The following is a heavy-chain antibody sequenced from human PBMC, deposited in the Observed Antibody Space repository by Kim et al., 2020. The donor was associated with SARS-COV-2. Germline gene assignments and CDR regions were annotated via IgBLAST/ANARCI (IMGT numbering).Heavy chain of an antibody. CDR1: GGSFSGYY. V-gene: IGHV4-34*01. D-gene: IGHD3-9*01. CDR3: ARGPLRYFDWFPGENYYYYGMDV. CDR2: INHSGST. Sequence: SETLSLTCAVYGGSFSGYYWSWIRQPPGKGLEWIGEINHSGSTNYNPSLKSRVTISVDTSKNQFSLKLSSVTAADTAVYYCARGPLRYFDWFPGENYYYYGMDVWGQGTTVTVSS. J-gene: IGHJ6*02.